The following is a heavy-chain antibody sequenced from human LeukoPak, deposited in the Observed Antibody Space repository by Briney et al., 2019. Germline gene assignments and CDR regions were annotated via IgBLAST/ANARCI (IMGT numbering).Heavy chain of an antibody. Sequence: SETLSLTCTVSGGSISSSNYYWGWIRQPPGKGLEWLGNIYYSGSTYYKPSLKTRVTISVDTSKNQFSLKLTSVTAADTAVYYCARHASVDGNWPRPLDYWGKGSLVTVSS. D-gene: IGHD6-19*01. CDR2: IYYSGST. J-gene: IGHJ4*02. CDR3: ARHASVDGNWPRPLDY. V-gene: IGHV4-39*01. CDR1: GGSISSSNYY.